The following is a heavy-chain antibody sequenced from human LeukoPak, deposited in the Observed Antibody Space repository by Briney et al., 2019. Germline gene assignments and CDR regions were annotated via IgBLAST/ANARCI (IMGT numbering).Heavy chain of an antibody. Sequence: GGSLRLSCAASGFSFSDYEMNWVRQAPGKGLEWVSNISHSGGTKYYADSVKGRFTISRDNAKNSLYLQMNSLRAEDTGVYYCSKLAVASADSWGQGTLVTVSS. CDR1: GFSFSDYE. V-gene: IGHV3-48*03. J-gene: IGHJ4*02. CDR2: ISHSGGTK. CDR3: SKLAVASADS. D-gene: IGHD6-19*01.